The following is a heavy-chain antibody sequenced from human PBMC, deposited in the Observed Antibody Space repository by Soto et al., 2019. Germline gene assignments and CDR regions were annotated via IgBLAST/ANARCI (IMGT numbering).Heavy chain of an antibody. CDR3: ARDPSEGRVGNWFES. V-gene: IGHV3-21*06. D-gene: IGHD2-2*01. CDR1: GFTFIRYG. Sequence: GGSLRLSCAASGFTFIRYGMNWLRQAPGKGLEWVASISSSTSYVYYADSVKGRFTTSRDNAKSILYLEMYALRTEDTAVYYCARDPSEGRVGNWFESWGQGTLVTVSS. J-gene: IGHJ5*01. CDR2: ISSSTSYV.